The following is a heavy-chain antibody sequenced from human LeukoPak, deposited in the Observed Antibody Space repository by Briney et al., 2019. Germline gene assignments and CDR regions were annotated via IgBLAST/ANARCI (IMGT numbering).Heavy chain of an antibody. D-gene: IGHD1-7*01. Sequence: GESLKISCKGSGYSFTNYWIGWVRQMPGKGLEWMGIIYPGDSGTRYSPSFQGQVTISADKSISTAYLQWSSLKASDTAMYYCARQRRRNWNYADYWGQGTLVTVSS. CDR1: GYSFTNYW. V-gene: IGHV5-51*01. CDR3: ARQRRRNWNYADY. J-gene: IGHJ4*02. CDR2: IYPGDSGT.